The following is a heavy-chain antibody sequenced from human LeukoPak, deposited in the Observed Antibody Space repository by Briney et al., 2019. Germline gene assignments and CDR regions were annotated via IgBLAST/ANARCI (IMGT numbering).Heavy chain of an antibody. CDR2: ISSSSNYI. D-gene: IGHD6-19*01. CDR1: GFTFSSYT. Sequence: GGSMRLSCAASGFTFSSYTMNWVRQAPGKGLEWVSSISSSSNYINYADSVKGRFTISRDNAKNSLYLQMNSLRAEDTAVYYCARSFSGCYHDCWGQGTLVTASS. V-gene: IGHV3-21*01. CDR3: ARSFSGCYHDC. J-gene: IGHJ4*02.